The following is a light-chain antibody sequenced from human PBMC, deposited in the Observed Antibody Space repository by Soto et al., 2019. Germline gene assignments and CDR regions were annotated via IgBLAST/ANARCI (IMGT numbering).Light chain of an antibody. CDR1: SSNIGSNT. V-gene: IGLV1-44*01. J-gene: IGLJ7*01. CDR2: SNN. Sequence: QSVLTQPPSASGTPGKRVTISCSGSSSNIGSNTVNWYQQLPGTAPKLLIYSNNQRPSGVPDRFSGSKSGTSASLAISGLQSDDESDYYCAAWDDSLNGVVFGGGTQLTVL. CDR3: AAWDDSLNGVV.